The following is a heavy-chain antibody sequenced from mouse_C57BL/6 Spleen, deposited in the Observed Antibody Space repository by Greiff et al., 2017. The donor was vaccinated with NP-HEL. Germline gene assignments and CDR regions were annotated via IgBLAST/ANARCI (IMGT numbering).Heavy chain of an antibody. CDR1: GYTFTSYW. V-gene: IGHV1-59*01. CDR2: IDPSDSYT. Sequence: QVQLQQPGAELVRPGTSVKLSCKASGYTFTSYWMHWVKQRPGQGLEWIGVIDPSDSYTNYNQKFKGKATLTVDTSSSTAYMQLSSLTSEDSAVYYCARGDDYDRFAYWGQGTLVTVSA. CDR3: ARGDDYDRFAY. J-gene: IGHJ3*01. D-gene: IGHD2-4*01.